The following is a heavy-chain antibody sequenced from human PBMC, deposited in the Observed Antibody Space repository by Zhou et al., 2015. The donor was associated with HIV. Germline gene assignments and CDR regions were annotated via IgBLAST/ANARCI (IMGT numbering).Heavy chain of an antibody. J-gene: IGHJ3*01. Sequence: EVQLVESGGGLVKPGGSLRLSCAASGFTFSNAWMSWVRQAPGKGLEWVGRIKSKTDGGTTDYAAPVKGRFTISRDDSKNTLYLQMNSLKTEDTAVYYCTTYGDYEEGAFDVWGQGTMVTVSS. V-gene: IGHV3-15*01. CDR3: TTYGDYEEGAFDV. D-gene: IGHD4-17*01. CDR2: IKSKTDGGTT. CDR1: GFTFSNAW.